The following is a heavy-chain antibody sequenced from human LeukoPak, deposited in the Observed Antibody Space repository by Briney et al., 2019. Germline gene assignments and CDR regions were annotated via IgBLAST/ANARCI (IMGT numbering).Heavy chain of an antibody. CDR1: GYTFTGYY. D-gene: IGHD2-15*01. CDR2: INPNSGGT. CDR3: ARGYCSGGSCYSVENWFDP. V-gene: IGHV1-2*06. Sequence: ASVKVSCKAAGYTFTGYYMFWVRQAPGQGLEWMGRINPNSGGTNYAQKFQGRVTITRDTSISTAYMELSRLRSGDTAVYYCARGYCSGGSCYSVENWFDPWGQGTLVTVSS. J-gene: IGHJ5*02.